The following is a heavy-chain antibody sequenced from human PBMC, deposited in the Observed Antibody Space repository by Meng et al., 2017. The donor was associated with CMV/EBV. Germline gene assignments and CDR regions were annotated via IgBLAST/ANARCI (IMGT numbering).Heavy chain of an antibody. D-gene: IGHD1-26*01. V-gene: IGHV1-69*12. Sequence: VQLVQFAAEVKKPGSSVKVSCETSGGTFSTFAISWVRQAPGEGLEWMGGIIPVFETANYAERFQDRVTITADDSTTTAYMELSSLRADDTALYFCARGGDSWYSDYWGQGTLVTVSS. CDR1: GGTFSTFA. J-gene: IGHJ4*02. CDR3: ARGGDSWYSDY. CDR2: IIPVFETA.